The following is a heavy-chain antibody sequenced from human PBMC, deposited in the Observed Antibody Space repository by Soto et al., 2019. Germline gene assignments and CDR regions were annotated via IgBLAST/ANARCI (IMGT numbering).Heavy chain of an antibody. CDR3: ARTPRFDC. CDR1: CGSFIGYY. CDR2: INHSGST. V-gene: IGHV4-34*01. J-gene: IGHJ4*02. Sequence: PSEALSLTCAGYCGSFIGYYWSWIRQPPGKGLEWIGEINHSGSTNYNPSLKSRVTMSVDTSKNQFSLKLSSVTAADTAVYYCARTPRFDCWGQGTLVTVS.